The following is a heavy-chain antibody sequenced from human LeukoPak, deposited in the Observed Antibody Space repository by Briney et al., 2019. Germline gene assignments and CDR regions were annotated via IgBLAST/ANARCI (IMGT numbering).Heavy chain of an antibody. Sequence: ASVKVSCKASGYTSTSYGISWVRQAPGQGLEWMGWISAYNGNTNYAQKLQGRVTMTTDTSTSTAYMELRSLRSDDTAVYYCARVPYYDILTGYAVDVWGQGTTVTVSS. CDR2: ISAYNGNT. J-gene: IGHJ6*02. CDR1: GYTSTSYG. D-gene: IGHD3-9*01. CDR3: ARVPYYDILTGYAVDV. V-gene: IGHV1-18*01.